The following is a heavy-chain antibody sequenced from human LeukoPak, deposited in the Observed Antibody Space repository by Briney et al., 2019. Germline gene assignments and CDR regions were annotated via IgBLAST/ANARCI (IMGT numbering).Heavy chain of an antibody. V-gene: IGHV3-7*04. D-gene: IGHD3-3*02. CDR3: AKDISY. Sequence: GGSLRLSCVVSGYALRNDWMVWVRQTPGKGLEWVATMKEDGNAKDYVDSVKGRFTISSDSARNSVYLQMSGLRPEDTAVYYCAKDISYWGQGTLVTVSS. CDR2: MKEDGNAK. J-gene: IGHJ4*02. CDR1: GYALRNDW.